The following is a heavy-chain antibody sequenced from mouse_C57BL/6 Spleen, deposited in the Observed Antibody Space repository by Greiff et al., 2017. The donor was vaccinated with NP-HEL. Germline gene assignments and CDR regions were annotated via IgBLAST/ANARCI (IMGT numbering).Heavy chain of an antibody. CDR2: IYWDDDK. CDR1: GFSLSTSGMG. D-gene: IGHD2-5*01. J-gene: IGHJ4*01. CDR3: ARLYYSNYDYAMDY. V-gene: IGHV8-12*01. Sequence: ESGPGILQSSQTLSLTCSFSGFSLSTSGMGVSWIRQPSGKGLEWLAHIYWDDDKRYNPSLKSRLTISKDTSRNQVFLKITSVDTADTATYYCARLYYSNYDYAMDYWGQGTSVTVSS.